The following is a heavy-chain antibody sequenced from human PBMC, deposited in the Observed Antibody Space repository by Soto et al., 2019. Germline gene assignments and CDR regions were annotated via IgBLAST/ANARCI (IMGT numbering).Heavy chain of an antibody. J-gene: IGHJ4*02. CDR2: ISGDGGST. CDR1: GFTFDDYA. CDR3: AKGPYDSSGYYFDY. D-gene: IGHD3-22*01. V-gene: IGHV3-43*02. Sequence: GGSLRLSCAASGFTFDDYAMHWVRQAPGKGLEWVSLISGDGGSTYYADSVKGRFTISRDNSKNPLYLQMNSLRTEDTALYYCAKGPYDSSGYYFDYWGQGTLVTVSS.